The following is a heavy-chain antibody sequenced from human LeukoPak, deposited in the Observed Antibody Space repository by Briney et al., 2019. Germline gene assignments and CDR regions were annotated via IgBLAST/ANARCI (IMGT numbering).Heavy chain of an antibody. J-gene: IGHJ3*02. V-gene: IGHV4-38-2*02. CDR1: GYSISSGYY. CDR2: IYHSGST. D-gene: IGHD2-15*01. CDR3: ARGQDIVVVVAAIKDAFDI. Sequence: SETLSLTCTVSGYSISSGYYWGWIRQPPGKGLEWIGSIYHSGSTYYNPSLRSRVTISVDTSKNQFSLKLSSVTAADTAVYYCARGQDIVVVVAAIKDAFDIWGQGTMVTVSS.